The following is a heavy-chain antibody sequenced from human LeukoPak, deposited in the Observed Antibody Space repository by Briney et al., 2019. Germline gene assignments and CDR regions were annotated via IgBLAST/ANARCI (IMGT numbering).Heavy chain of an antibody. CDR2: MNPNSGNT. CDR1: GYTFTSYD. V-gene: IGHV1-8*01. Sequence: GASVKVSCKASGYTFTSYDINWVRQATGQGLEWMGWMNPNSGNTGYAQKFRGRVTMTRNTSISTAYMELSSLRSEDTAVHYCARAAFWGSPATDYWGQGTLVTVSS. J-gene: IGHJ4*02. CDR3: ARAAFWGSPATDY. D-gene: IGHD7-27*01.